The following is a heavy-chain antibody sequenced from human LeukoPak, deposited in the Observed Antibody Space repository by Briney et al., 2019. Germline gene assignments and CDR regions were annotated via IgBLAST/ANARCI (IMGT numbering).Heavy chain of an antibody. CDR2: IWHSGST. D-gene: IGHD2-21*02. J-gene: IGHJ5*02. CDR1: DYSISSGYY. V-gene: IGHV4-38-2*01. Sequence: NPSETLSLTCAVSDYSISSGYYWGWIRQPPGKGLEWIGSIWHSGSTYYNPSLKSRVTISVDTSRNQFSLKLSSVTAADTAMYYCARGECSGGDCYVVSWFDPWGQGTLVTVSS. CDR3: ARGECSGGDCYVVSWFDP.